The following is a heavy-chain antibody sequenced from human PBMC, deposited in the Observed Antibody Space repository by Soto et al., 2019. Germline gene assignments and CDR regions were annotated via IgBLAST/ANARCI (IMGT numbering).Heavy chain of an antibody. D-gene: IGHD2-15*01. CDR3: ARDWFRGGSPTLNPYYYYGMDV. J-gene: IGHJ6*02. CDR1: GGTFSSYA. V-gene: IGHV1-69*13. CDR2: IIPIFGTA. Sequence: SVKVSCKAPGGTFSSYAISWVRQAPGQGLEWMGGIIPIFGTANYAQKFQGRVTITADESTSTAYMELSSLRSEDTAVYYCARDWFRGGSPTLNPYYYYGMDVWGQGTTVTVSS.